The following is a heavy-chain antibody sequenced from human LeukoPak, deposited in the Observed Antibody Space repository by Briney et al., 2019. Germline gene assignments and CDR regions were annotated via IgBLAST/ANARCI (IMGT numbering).Heavy chain of an antibody. CDR3: AREPVITMVRGVMDY. J-gene: IGHJ4*02. V-gene: IGHV1-46*01. Sequence: ASVKVSCKASGYTFTNSYIHWVRQAPGQVLEWMGLINPDGGNTNYAQNFQGRVTMTRDTSTSTVYMELSSLRSEDTAVYYCAREPVITMVRGVMDYWGQGTLVTVSS. CDR2: INPDGGNT. CDR1: GYTFTNSY. D-gene: IGHD3-10*01.